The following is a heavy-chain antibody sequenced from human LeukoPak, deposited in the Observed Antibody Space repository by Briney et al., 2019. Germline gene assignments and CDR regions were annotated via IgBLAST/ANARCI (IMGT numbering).Heavy chain of an antibody. Sequence: SETLSLTCTVSGGSISSSSYYWGWIRQPPGKGLEWIGSIYYSGSTYYNPSLKSRVTISVDTSKNQFSLKLSSVTAADTAVYYCARFDYGDGRFDYWGQGTLVTVSS. D-gene: IGHD4-17*01. CDR3: ARFDYGDGRFDY. J-gene: IGHJ4*02. CDR1: GGSISSSSYY. V-gene: IGHV4-39*07. CDR2: IYYSGST.